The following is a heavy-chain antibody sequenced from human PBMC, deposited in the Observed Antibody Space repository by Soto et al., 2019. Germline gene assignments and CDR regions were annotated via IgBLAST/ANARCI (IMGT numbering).Heavy chain of an antibody. CDR2: TYYRSKWYN. Sequence: SQTLSLTCAISGDSVSSNSAAWNWIRQSPSRGLEWLGRTYYRSKWYNDYAVSVKSRITINPDTSKNQFSLQLNSVTPEDTAVYYCARDREEILVVAATSLNYCYDGMDVWGQGTTVTVSS. J-gene: IGHJ6*02. CDR3: ARDREEILVVAATSLNYCYDGMDV. CDR1: GDSVSSNSAA. V-gene: IGHV6-1*01. D-gene: IGHD2-15*01.